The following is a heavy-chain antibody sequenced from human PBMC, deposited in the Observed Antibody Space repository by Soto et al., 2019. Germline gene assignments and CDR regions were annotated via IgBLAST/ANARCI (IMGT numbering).Heavy chain of an antibody. CDR1: GFTFSSYW. CDR3: ARVRSIGYCSGGSCSRPYYYGMDV. D-gene: IGHD2-15*01. CDR2: INSDGSST. J-gene: IGHJ6*02. Sequence: PGGSLRLSCAASGFTFSSYWMHWVRQAPGKGLVWVSRINSDGSSTSYADSVKGRFTISRDNAKNTLYLQTNSLRAEDTAVYYCARVRSIGYCSGGSCSRPYYYGMDVWGQGTTVTVSS. V-gene: IGHV3-74*01.